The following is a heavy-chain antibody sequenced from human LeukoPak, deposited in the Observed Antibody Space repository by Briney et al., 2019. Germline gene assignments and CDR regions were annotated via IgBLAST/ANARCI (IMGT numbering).Heavy chain of an antibody. CDR3: ARSSYPYYFDY. V-gene: IGHV3-74*01. CDR2: INNDGSDT. J-gene: IGHJ4*02. Sequence: GGSLRLSCAASGFTFNTYWMHWVRQAPGKGLVWVSRINNDGSDTIYADPVKGRFTISRDNAKDTLYLQMIRLRVEDTAVYYCARSSYPYYFDYWGQGTLVTVSS. CDR1: GFTFNTYW.